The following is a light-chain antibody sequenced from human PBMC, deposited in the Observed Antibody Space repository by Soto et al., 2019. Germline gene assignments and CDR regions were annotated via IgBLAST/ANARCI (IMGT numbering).Light chain of an antibody. V-gene: IGKV1-39*01. CDR1: QSINRY. Sequence: DIQMTQSPSSLSASVGDRVTITCRASQSINRYLNWYQQKPGKAPKLLIYAASSLQSGVPSRFSGSGSGTDFNLTISSLQHEDFATYDCQQSYSTLFTFGPGTKVDIK. CDR2: AAS. J-gene: IGKJ3*01. CDR3: QQSYSTLFT.